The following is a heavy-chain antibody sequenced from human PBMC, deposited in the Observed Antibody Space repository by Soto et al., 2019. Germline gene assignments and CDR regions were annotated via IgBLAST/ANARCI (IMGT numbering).Heavy chain of an antibody. D-gene: IGHD1-1*01. Sequence: SETLYLPCTVSGVSINNEYWRWILHPPGKRLEWIGYIYYTGSTNYKLSLKSRVTMSVHTTKNQFSLNLPSLSAAATAIYSCESPHWHPAYWGQGTVVPVSS. CDR2: IYYTGST. CDR3: ESPHWHPAY. CDR1: GVSINNEY. V-gene: IGHV4-59*13. J-gene: IGHJ4*02.